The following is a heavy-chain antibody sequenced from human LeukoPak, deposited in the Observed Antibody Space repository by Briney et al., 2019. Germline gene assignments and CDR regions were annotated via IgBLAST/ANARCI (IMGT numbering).Heavy chain of an antibody. CDR1: GFTFSDYA. CDR3: SRAYSTGWLGINDY. V-gene: IGHV3-49*04. J-gene: IGHJ4*02. CDR2: IRNKANGGTA. D-gene: IGHD6-19*01. Sequence: PGGSQRLSCTASGFTFSDYAMTWVRQAPGKGLEWVGFIRNKANGGTADYAASVKGRFTISRDDSKTIAYLQMNSLKTEDTAVYYCSRAYSTGWLGINDYWGQGALVTVSS.